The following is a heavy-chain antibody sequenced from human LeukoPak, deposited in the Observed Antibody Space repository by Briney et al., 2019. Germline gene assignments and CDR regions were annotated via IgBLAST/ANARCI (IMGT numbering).Heavy chain of an antibody. Sequence: GGSVRLSCAASGFTFDDYGMSWVRQAPGKGLEWVSGINWNGGSTGYADSVKGRFTISRDNAKNSLYLQMNSLRAEDTALYCCARDGIYSSSWYSPSDYWGQGTLVTVSS. CDR1: GFTFDDYG. J-gene: IGHJ4*02. CDR3: ARDGIYSSSWYSPSDY. V-gene: IGHV3-20*04. CDR2: INWNGGST. D-gene: IGHD6-13*01.